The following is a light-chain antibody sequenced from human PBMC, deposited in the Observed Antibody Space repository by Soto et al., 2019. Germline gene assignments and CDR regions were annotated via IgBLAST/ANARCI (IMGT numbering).Light chain of an antibody. CDR3: QQDGSSPALT. J-gene: IGKJ4*01. CDR1: QSVSSSY. Sequence: EIVLTQSPGTLSLSPGERATLSCRASQSVSSSYLAWYQQKPGQAPRLLIYGASSRATGIPDRFSGSGSGTYFTLTISRLEPEDFGVYYCQQDGSSPALTFGGGTKVEIK. CDR2: GAS. V-gene: IGKV3-20*01.